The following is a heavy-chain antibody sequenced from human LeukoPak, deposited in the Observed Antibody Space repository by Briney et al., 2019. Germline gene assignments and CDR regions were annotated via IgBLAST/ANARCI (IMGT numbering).Heavy chain of an antibody. CDR1: GFTFSSYG. J-gene: IGHJ4*02. V-gene: IGHV3-30*02. Sequence: PGGSLRLSCAASGFTFSSYGMHWVRQAPGKGLEWVAFIRYDGSNKYYADSVKGRFTISRDNSKNTLYLQMNSLRAEDTAVYYCAKDHLYYGSGLDYWGQGALVTVSS. CDR3: AKDHLYYGSGLDY. D-gene: IGHD3-10*01. CDR2: IRYDGSNK.